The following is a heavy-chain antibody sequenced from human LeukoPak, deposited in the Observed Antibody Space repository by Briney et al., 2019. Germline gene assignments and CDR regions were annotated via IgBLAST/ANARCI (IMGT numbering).Heavy chain of an antibody. V-gene: IGHV3-15*01. D-gene: IGHD2-15*01. CDR3: TTRGGCSGGSCCKGVDY. J-gene: IGHJ4*02. Sequence: GGSLRLSCAASGFTFSNAWMSWVRQAPGKGLEWVGRIKSKTDGGTTDYAAPVKGRFTISRDDSKNTLYLQMNSLKTEDTAVYYCTTRGGCSGGSCCKGVDYWGQGTLVTVSS. CDR1: GFTFSNAW. CDR2: IKSKTDGGTT.